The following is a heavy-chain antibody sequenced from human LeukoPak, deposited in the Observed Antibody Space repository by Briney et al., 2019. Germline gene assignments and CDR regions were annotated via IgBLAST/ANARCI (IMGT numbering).Heavy chain of an antibody. CDR2: ISHSGTT. V-gene: IGHV4-30-2*03. CDR1: GGSISSGVYY. Sequence: SETLSLTCTVSGGSISSGVYYWSWIRQPPGKGLEWIGYISHSGTTYYNPSLKSRVTISVDTSKNQFSLKLSSVTAADTAVYYCARHCVYSNYDNYFDYWGQGTLVTVSS. J-gene: IGHJ4*02. CDR3: ARHCVYSNYDNYFDY. D-gene: IGHD4-11*01.